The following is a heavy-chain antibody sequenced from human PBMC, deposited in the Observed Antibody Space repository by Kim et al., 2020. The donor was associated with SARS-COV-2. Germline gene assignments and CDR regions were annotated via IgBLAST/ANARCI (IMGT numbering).Heavy chain of an antibody. Sequence: GGSLRLSCAASGFIFHTYGMHWVRQAPGKGLEWVAIVWHDGSNKYYADSVKGRFTISRDNSRNRVDLQFNTLRAEDTAVYYCARGGEQLVSWGQGTLVTV. V-gene: IGHV3-33*01. J-gene: IGHJ4*02. CDR3: ARGGEQLVS. CDR2: VWHDGSNK. D-gene: IGHD6-6*01. CDR1: GFIFHTYG.